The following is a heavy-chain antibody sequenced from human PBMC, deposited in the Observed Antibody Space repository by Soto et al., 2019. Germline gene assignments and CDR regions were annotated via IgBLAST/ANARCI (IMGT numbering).Heavy chain of an antibody. CDR1: GRSINSYY. CDR2: IYDSGIT. Sequence: QVQLQESGPGLVKPSETLSLTCNVSGRSINSYYWSWVRQPPGKGLEWIGYIYDSGITSYNPSLKSRVTMSADTSKNQFSLKLTSVTGADTAVYYCARTYDSNGYANEFDSWGQGILVTVS. J-gene: IGHJ4*02. CDR3: ARTYDSNGYANEFDS. V-gene: IGHV4-59*01. D-gene: IGHD3-22*01.